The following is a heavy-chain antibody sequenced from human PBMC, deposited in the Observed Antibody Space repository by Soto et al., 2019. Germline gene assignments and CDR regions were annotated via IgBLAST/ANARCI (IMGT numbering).Heavy chain of an antibody. CDR3: ASSLMGEVVITTVDAFDI. CDR1: GGTFSSYA. Sequence: QVQLVQSGSEVKKPGSSVKVSCKASGGTFSSYAISWVRQAAGQGIEWMGGIIPIFGTANYAQKVHGRVTITADEDTSTAHMELSSLTSEDTAVYYCASSLMGEVVITTVDAFDIWGQGTMVTVSS. D-gene: IGHD3-22*01. V-gene: IGHV1-69*01. CDR2: IIPIFGTA. J-gene: IGHJ3*02.